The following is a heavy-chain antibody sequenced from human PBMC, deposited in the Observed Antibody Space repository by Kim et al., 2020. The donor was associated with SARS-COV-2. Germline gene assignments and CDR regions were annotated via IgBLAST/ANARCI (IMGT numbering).Heavy chain of an antibody. V-gene: IGHV1-69*04. CDR3: ATGAGGGYNYLGMDV. D-gene: IGHD3-10*01. CDR1: GGTFSNSA. J-gene: IGHJ6*02. Sequence: SVKVSCKASGGTFSNSAISWVRQAPGQGLEWMGRIIPIVGKTNYAQKFQGRVRVTADKATSTVYMDLSSLGSEDTAGYYCATGAGGGYNYLGMDVWGQGTTVPVSS. CDR2: IIPIVGKT.